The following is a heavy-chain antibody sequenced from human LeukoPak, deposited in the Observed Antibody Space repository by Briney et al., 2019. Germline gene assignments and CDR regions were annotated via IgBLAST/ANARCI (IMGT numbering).Heavy chain of an antibody. V-gene: IGHV3-21*01. J-gene: IGHJ4*02. D-gene: IGHD4-17*01. CDR2: ISGSSNYI. CDR3: ARYGPNDY. Sequence: GGSLRLSCAASGFTFSSYSMNWVRQAPGKGLEWVSSISGSSNYIYYADSVKGRFTISRDNAKNSLYLQKNSLRAEDTAVYYCARYGPNDYWGQGTLVTVSS. CDR1: GFTFSSYS.